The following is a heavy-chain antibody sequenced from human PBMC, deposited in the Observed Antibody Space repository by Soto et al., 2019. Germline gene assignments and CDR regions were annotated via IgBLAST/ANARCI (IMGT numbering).Heavy chain of an antibody. D-gene: IGHD4-4*01. CDR1: GFTFSTYA. V-gene: IGHV3-30-3*01. CDR3: ARDAFLYSRGAYYDH. J-gene: IGHJ4*02. Sequence: QVRLVVSGGGTVQPGDSLRLSCDASGFTFSTYALPWVRQAPGKGLEWVAFISYTGANQYYADSVKGRFTVSRDNSKNRASRQMTSPNREDSAVYYWARDAFLYSRGAYYDHWGQGTLVTVSS. CDR2: ISYTGANQ.